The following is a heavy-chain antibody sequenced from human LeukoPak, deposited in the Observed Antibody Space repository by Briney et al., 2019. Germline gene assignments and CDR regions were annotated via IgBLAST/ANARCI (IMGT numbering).Heavy chain of an antibody. CDR1: GFTFSSYS. Sequence: GGSLRLSCAASGFTFSSYSMNWVRQAPGKGLEWVSSISSSSSYIYYADSVRGRFTISRDNAKNSLYLQMNSLRAEDTAVYYCASGYYGSGIMYYYYYYMDVWGKGTTVTVSS. V-gene: IGHV3-21*01. D-gene: IGHD3-10*01. CDR3: ASGYYGSGIMYYYYYYMDV. J-gene: IGHJ6*03. CDR2: ISSSSSYI.